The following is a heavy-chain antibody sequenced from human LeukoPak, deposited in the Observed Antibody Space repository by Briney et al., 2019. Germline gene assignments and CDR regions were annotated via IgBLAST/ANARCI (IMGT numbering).Heavy chain of an antibody. CDR2: ISYSGST. CDR1: GGSISSYY. V-gene: IGHV4-59*08. CDR3: ARHESIVVVAAARGFDS. D-gene: IGHD2-15*01. J-gene: IGHJ4*02. Sequence: SETLSLTCTVSGGSISSYYWSWIRQPPGKGLEWIGYISYSGSTNFNPSLKSRVTISVDTSKNQFSLKLSSVTAADTAVYYCARHESIVVVAAARGFDSWGQGTLVTVSS.